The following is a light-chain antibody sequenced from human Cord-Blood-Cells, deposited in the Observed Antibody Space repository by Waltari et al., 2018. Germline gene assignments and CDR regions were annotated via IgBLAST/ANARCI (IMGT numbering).Light chain of an antibody. CDR2: EVS. V-gene: IGLV2-23*02. J-gene: IGLJ3*02. CDR1: SSHVGGYNL. CDR3: CSYAGSSTLV. Sequence: QSALTQPASVSGSPGQSITISCPGTSSHVGGYNLASWYQQHPGKAPKLMIYEVSKRPSGVSNRFSGSKSGNTASLTISGLQAEDEADYYCCSYAGSSTLVFGGGTKLTVL.